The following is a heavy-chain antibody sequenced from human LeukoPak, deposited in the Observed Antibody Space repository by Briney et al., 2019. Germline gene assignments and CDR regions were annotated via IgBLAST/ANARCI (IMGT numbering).Heavy chain of an antibody. V-gene: IGHV4-31*03. CDR3: ARGYDSRGSHFDD. CDR1: GYSISSGGYC. CDR2: IYYSGST. J-gene: IGHJ4*02. Sequence: SETLSLTCTVSGYSISSGGYCWSWIRQHPGKGLEWIGYIYYSGSTYYNPSLKSRVTISVDTSKNQFSLKLSSVTAADTAVYYCARGYDSRGSHFDDWGQGTLVTVSS. D-gene: IGHD3-22*01.